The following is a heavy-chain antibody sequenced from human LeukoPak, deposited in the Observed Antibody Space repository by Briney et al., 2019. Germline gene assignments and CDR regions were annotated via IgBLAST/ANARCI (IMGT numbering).Heavy chain of an antibody. J-gene: IGHJ4*02. CDR1: GFTFSSYG. Sequence: GGSLRLSCAASGFTFSSYGMHWVRQAPGKGLEWVAVISYDGSNKYYADSVKGRFTISRDNSKNTLYLQMNSLRAEDTAVYYCAKGSLYSSGYYHFDYWGQGTLVTVSS. D-gene: IGHD3-22*01. V-gene: IGHV3-30*18. CDR2: ISYDGSNK. CDR3: AKGSLYSSGYYHFDY.